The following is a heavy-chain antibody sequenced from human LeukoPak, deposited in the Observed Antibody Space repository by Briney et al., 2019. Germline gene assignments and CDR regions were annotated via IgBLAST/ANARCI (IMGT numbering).Heavy chain of an antibody. Sequence: PGGSLSLSCAASGFTFITSFMSWVRQAPGKGLEGISVIYNDGTTYYADSVKGRFTISRDNPKNTLYLQMNTLRAEDTAVYYCTKTGGPWDWGQGTLVTVSS. V-gene: IGHV3-53*01. D-gene: IGHD7-27*01. J-gene: IGHJ4*02. CDR2: IYNDGTT. CDR3: TKTGGPWD. CDR1: GFTFITSF.